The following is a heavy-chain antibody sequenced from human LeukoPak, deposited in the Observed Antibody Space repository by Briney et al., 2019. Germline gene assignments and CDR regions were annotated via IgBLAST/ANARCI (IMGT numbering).Heavy chain of an antibody. J-gene: IGHJ3*02. CDR1: GFTFSSYW. CDR3: ARDGGIFGVVIGAFDI. V-gene: IGHV3-7*01. CDR2: IKQDGSEK. Sequence: GGSLRLSCAASGFTFSSYWMSWVRQAPGKRLEWVANIKQDGSEKYYVDSVKGRFTISRDNAKNSLYLQMNSLRAEDTAVYYCARDGGIFGVVIGAFDIWGQGTMVTVSS. D-gene: IGHD3-3*01.